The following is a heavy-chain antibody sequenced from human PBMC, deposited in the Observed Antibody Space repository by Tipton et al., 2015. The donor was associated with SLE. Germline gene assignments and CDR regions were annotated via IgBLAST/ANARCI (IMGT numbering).Heavy chain of an antibody. D-gene: IGHD6-13*01. J-gene: IGHJ4*02. CDR2: ICSSGSA. CDR1: GASISSGTYC. CDR3: VRYRREHQLVRLAWL. Sequence: TLSLTCSVSGASISSGTYCWSWIRQPAGKGLEWIGRICSSGSASYDPSLKSRVTISVDTSKNQFSLKLSSVTAADTAMYYCVRYRREHQLVRLAWLWGQGTLVTVSS. V-gene: IGHV4-61*02.